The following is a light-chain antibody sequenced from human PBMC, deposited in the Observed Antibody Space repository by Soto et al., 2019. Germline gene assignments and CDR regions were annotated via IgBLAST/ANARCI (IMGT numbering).Light chain of an antibody. V-gene: IGLV2-14*01. Sequence: QSALTQPASVSGSPGQSITISCTGTSSDVGSYNYVSWYQQHPGKAPKLMIYEVSNRPSGVSNRFSGSKSGNTASLTISGLQAEDEADYFCNSYGSTSTRYVFGTGTKVTVL. CDR3: NSYGSTSTRYV. CDR1: SSDVGSYNY. CDR2: EVS. J-gene: IGLJ1*01.